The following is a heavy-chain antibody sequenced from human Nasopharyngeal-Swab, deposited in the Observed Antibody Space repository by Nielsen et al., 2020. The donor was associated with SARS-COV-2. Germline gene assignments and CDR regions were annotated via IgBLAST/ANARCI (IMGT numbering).Heavy chain of an antibody. V-gene: IGHV3-48*03. D-gene: IGHD3-22*01. Sequence: GESLKISCAASGFTFSSYEMNWVRQAPEKGLEWVSYISSSGSTIYYADSVKGRFTISRDNAKNSLYLQMNSLRAEDTAVYYCARKGLYDSSGYPFDPWGQGTLVTVSS. CDR3: ARKGLYDSSGYPFDP. J-gene: IGHJ5*02. CDR2: ISSSGSTI. CDR1: GFTFSSYE.